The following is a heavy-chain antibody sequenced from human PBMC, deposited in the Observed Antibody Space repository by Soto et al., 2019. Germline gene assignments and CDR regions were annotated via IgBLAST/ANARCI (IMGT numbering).Heavy chain of an antibody. CDR2: TYYRSKWYN. D-gene: IGHD6-19*01. J-gene: IGHJ4*02. Sequence: PSQTLSLTCAISGDSVSSNSAAWSWIRQSPSGGLEWLGRTYYRSKWYNDYAVSVKSRITINADSSKNQFSLQLNSVTPEDTAVYYCARGPYHSVWFWGQGTLVTVSS. V-gene: IGHV6-1*01. CDR3: ARGPYHSVWF. CDR1: GDSVSSNSAA.